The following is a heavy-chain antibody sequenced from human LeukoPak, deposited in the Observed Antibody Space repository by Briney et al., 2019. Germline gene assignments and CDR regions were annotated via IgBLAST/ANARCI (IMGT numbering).Heavy chain of an antibody. CDR2: IIPILGIA. J-gene: IGHJ4*02. CDR1: GGTFSSHV. Sequence: SVKVSCKASGGTFSSHVVSWVRQAPGQGLEWMGRIIPILGIANYAQKFQGRVTITADKSTSTAYMELSSLRSEDTAVYYCASPPADYYDSRDYFDYWGQGTLVTVSS. V-gene: IGHV1-69*04. D-gene: IGHD3-22*01. CDR3: ASPPADYYDSRDYFDY.